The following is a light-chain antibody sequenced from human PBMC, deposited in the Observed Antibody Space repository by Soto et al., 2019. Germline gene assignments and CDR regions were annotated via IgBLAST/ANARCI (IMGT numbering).Light chain of an antibody. CDR2: GAS. V-gene: IGKV3-15*01. J-gene: IGKJ1*01. CDR3: QQYNNWPRT. Sequence: EVLMTQSPATLSVSPGERATLSCRASQSVNSNLAWYQKKPGQAPRLLIYGASTRATGIPARFSGSGSGTEFTLTISSLQSEDFAVYYCQQYNNWPRTFGQGTKVEIK. CDR1: QSVNSN.